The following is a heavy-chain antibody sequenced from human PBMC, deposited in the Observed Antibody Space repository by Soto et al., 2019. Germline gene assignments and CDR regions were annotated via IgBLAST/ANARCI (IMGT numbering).Heavy chain of an antibody. CDR3: ARHVLVGASGGEYFQH. J-gene: IGHJ1*01. Sequence: PSETLSLTCTVSGGSISSYYWSWIRQPPGKGLEWIGYIYYSGSTNYNPSLKSRVTISVDTSKNQFSLKLSSVTAADTAVYCCARHVLVGASGGEYFQHWGQGTLVTVSS. CDR2: IYYSGST. CDR1: GGSISSYY. D-gene: IGHD1-26*01. V-gene: IGHV4-59*08.